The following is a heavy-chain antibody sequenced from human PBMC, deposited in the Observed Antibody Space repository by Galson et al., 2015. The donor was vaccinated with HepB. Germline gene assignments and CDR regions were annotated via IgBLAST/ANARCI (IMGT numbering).Heavy chain of an antibody. CDR1: GFTFSSYW. Sequence: SLRLSCAASGFTFSSYWMSWVRQAPGEGLEWVASIRADGNEKSYVKSVKARFTISRDNAKNSLYLQLNSLRAEDTAVYYCARRSGSYFDVILGRFDQWGQGTLVTVSS. J-gene: IGHJ4*02. D-gene: IGHD1-26*01. V-gene: IGHV3-7*01. CDR2: IRADGNEK. CDR3: ARRSGSYFDVILGRFDQ.